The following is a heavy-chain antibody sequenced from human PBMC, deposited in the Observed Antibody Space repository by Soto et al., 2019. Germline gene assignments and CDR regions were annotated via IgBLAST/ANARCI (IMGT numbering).Heavy chain of an antibody. CDR1: GYTFTGYY. D-gene: IGHD3-22*01. V-gene: IGHV1-2*04. J-gene: IGHJ4*02. CDR2: INPNSGGT. Sequence: ASVKVSCKASGYTFTGYYMHWVRQAPGQGLEWMGWINPNSGGTNYAQKFQGWVTMTRDTSISTAYMELSRLRSDDTAVYYCARVHYYDSSGYYYVAEGYWGQGTLVTVSS. CDR3: ARVHYYDSSGYYYVAEGY.